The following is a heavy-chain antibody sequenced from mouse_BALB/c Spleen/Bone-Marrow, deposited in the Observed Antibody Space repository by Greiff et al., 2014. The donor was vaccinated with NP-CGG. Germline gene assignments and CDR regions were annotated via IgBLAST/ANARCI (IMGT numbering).Heavy chain of an antibody. Sequence: EVQLQQSGAELVKPGASVKLSCKASDFNIKDYYMHWVKQRPEQGVEWIGWIDPENGNTIYDPKFQGKASITADTSSTTAYLQLSSLTAEDTAVYYCASLSSYAMDYWGQGTSVTVSS. V-gene: IGHV14-1*02. CDR3: ASLSSYAMDY. CDR1: DFNIKDYY. J-gene: IGHJ4*01. D-gene: IGHD2-3*01. CDR2: IDPENGNT.